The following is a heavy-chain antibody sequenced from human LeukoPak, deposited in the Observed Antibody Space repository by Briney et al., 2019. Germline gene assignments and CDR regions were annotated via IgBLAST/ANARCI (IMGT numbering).Heavy chain of an antibody. CDR3: ARDSRLGYYSPSGY. D-gene: IGHD3-22*01. CDR2: ISYDGSNK. CDR1: GFTFSSYA. J-gene: IGHJ4*02. Sequence: GGSLRLSCAASGFTFSSYAMHWVRQAPGKGLEWVAVISYDGSNKYYADSVKGRFTISRDNSKNTLYLQMNSLRDEDTAVYYCARDSRLGYYSPSGYWGQGTLVTVSS. V-gene: IGHV3-30*04.